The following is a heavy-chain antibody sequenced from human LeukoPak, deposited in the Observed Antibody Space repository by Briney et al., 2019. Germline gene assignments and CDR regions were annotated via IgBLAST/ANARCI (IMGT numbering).Heavy chain of an antibody. CDR1: GYTFTGYY. CDR3: ARGFWGSSSDFDY. J-gene: IGHJ4*02. Sequence: ASVKVSCKASGYTFTGYYMHWVRQAPGQGLEWMGWIGAYNGNTNYAQKLQGRVTMTTDTSTSTAYMELRSLRSDDTAVYYCARGFWGSSSDFDYWGQGALVTVSS. V-gene: IGHV1-18*04. CDR2: IGAYNGNT. D-gene: IGHD6-13*01.